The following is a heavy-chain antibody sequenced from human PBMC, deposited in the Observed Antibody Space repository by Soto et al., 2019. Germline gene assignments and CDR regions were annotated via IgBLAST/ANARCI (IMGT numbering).Heavy chain of an antibody. Sequence: QVQLQQWGAGLLKPSETLSLTCAVYGGSFSGYYWSWIRQPPWKGLEWIGEINHSGSTNYNPSLKSRVTISVDTSKNQFSLKLSSVTAADTAVYYCARGLGSGSYYIGYWGQGTLVTVSS. D-gene: IGHD3-10*01. CDR1: GGSFSGYY. CDR3: ARGLGSGSYYIGY. CDR2: INHSGST. V-gene: IGHV4-34*01. J-gene: IGHJ4*02.